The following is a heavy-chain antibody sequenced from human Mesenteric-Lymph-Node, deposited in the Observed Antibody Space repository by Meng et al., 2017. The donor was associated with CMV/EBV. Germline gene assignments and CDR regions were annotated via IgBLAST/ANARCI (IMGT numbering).Heavy chain of an antibody. D-gene: IGHD1-26*01. CDR2: MYYSGNT. CDR1: GGSVTSGSDY. Sequence: LSCTVSGGSVTSGSDYWGWIRQPPGKGLELIGYMYYSGNTRYNPSLKSRVTISADTSKNQFSLKLESVTAADTAVYYCARVQWGAFDSWGLGILVTVSS. V-gene: IGHV4-61*01. J-gene: IGHJ4*02. CDR3: ARVQWGAFDS.